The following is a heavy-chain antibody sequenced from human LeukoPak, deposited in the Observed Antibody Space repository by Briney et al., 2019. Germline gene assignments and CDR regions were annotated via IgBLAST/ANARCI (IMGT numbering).Heavy chain of an antibody. CDR3: ARHMGLGYTYFYPYFDY. V-gene: IGHV4-59*08. CDR1: GGSISSYY. D-gene: IGHD1-1*01. J-gene: IGHJ4*01. CDR2: IYYSGST. Sequence: SETLSLTCTVSGGSISSYYWSWLRQPPGKGLEWIRYIYYSGSTNYNPSLKSRVTISVDTSKNQFSLKLSSVTAADTAVYYCARHMGLGYTYFYPYFDYWGQGTLVTVSS.